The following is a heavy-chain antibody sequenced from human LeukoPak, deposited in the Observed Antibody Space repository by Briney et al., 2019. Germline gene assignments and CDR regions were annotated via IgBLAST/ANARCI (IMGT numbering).Heavy chain of an antibody. V-gene: IGHV3-7*01. CDR1: GFTFSSHW. D-gene: IGHD6-13*01. J-gene: IGHJ6*02. CDR3: AREGRWQQLIYYYYGMDV. Sequence: GGSLRLSCAASGFTFSSHWMTWVRQAPGKGLEWVANIKEDGSKKNYVDSVKGRFTISRDNAKNSLYLQMNSLRAEDTAVYYCAREGRWQQLIYYYYGMDVWGQGTTVTVSS. CDR2: IKEDGSKK.